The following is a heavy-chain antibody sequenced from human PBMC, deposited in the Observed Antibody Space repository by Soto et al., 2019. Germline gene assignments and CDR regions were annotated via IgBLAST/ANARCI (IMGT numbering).Heavy chain of an antibody. CDR2: VSGSGGST. J-gene: IGHJ3*02. D-gene: IGHD5-18*01. CDR1: GFTFSSYA. CDR3: AKDFGYNYGYDAFDI. Sequence: EVQLLESGGGSVQPGGSLRLSCAASGFTFSSYAMSWVRQAPGKGLEWVSGVSGSGGSTYCVDSVKGRFTISRDNFKNTLYLQMNSLRAEETAVYYCAKDFGYNYGYDAFDIWGQGTMVTVSS. V-gene: IGHV3-23*01.